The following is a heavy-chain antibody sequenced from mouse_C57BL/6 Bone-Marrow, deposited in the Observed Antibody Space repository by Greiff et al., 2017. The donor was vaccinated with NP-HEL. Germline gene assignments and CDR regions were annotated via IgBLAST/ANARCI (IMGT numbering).Heavy chain of an antibody. D-gene: IGHD1-1*01. J-gene: IGHJ2*01. CDR1: GYTFTSYW. CDR2: INPSSGYT. Sequence: VQLKQSGAELAKPGASVKLSCKASGYTFTSYWMHWVKQRPGQGLEWIGYINPSSGYTKYNQKFKDKATLTADKSSSTAYMQLSSLTYEDSAVYYCASYYYGSSYGDWGQGTTLTVSS. V-gene: IGHV1-7*01. CDR3: ASYYYGSSYGD.